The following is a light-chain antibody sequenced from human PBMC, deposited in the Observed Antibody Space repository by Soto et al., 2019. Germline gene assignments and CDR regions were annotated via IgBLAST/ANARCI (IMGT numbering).Light chain of an antibody. J-gene: IGLJ1*01. Sequence: SVLSQPAAGSGIPGQSITISCTGTSSDVGSYNLVSWYQQHPGKAPKLMTYEVSKRPSGVSNRFSGSKSGNTASLTISGLQAEDEADYYCRSYAGTYVFGTGTKVPVL. V-gene: IGLV2-23*02. CDR3: RSYAGTYV. CDR2: EVS. CDR1: SSDVGSYNL.